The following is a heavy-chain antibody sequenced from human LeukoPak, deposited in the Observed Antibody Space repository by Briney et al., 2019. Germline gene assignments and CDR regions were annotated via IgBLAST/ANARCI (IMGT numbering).Heavy chain of an antibody. J-gene: IGHJ4*02. CDR2: ISGSGGST. Sequence: GGSLRLSCAASGFIFGNYAMSWVRQAPGKGLEWDSAISGSGGSTYYADSVKGRFTISRDNSKNTLYLQMNSLRAEDTAVYYCAKRLLSFDYWGQGTLVTVSS. V-gene: IGHV3-23*01. CDR3: AKRLLSFDY. D-gene: IGHD2/OR15-2a*01. CDR1: GFIFGNYA.